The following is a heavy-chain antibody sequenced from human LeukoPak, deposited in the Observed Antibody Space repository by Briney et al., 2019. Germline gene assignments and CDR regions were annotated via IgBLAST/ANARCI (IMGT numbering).Heavy chain of an antibody. CDR2: IRYDGSNK. CDR1: GFTFSSYG. CDR3: AKERDTAMVTIDY. V-gene: IGHV3-30*02. J-gene: IGHJ4*02. D-gene: IGHD5-18*01. Sequence: GGSLRLSCAASGFTFSSYGMHWVRQAPGKGLEWVAFIRYDGSNKYYADSVEWRFTISRDNSKNTLYLQMNSLRAEDTAVYYCAKERDTAMVTIDYWGQGTLVTVSS.